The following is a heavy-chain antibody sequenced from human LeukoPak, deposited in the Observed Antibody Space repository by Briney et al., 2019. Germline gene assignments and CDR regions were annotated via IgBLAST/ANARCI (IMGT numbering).Heavy chain of an antibody. Sequence: PGGSLRLSCAVSGFTFSIYAMSCGRQSPGEGLGWGSAISCSVCSTYYSDSVKSRFTIPRANSKNTMYLQMNRLRAEETDVYYCAKSGLVVGAVFYYFDCWGQGTLVTVSS. CDR1: GFTFSIYA. J-gene: IGHJ4*02. CDR3: AKSGLVVGAVFYYFDC. V-gene: IGHV3-23*01. D-gene: IGHD2-8*02. CDR2: ISCSVCST.